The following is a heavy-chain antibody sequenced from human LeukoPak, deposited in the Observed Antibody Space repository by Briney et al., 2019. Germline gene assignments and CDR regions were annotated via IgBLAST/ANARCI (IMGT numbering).Heavy chain of an antibody. CDR3: AAGRPYSLLDY. Sequence: ASVKVFCTVSGSSLTELSLYWVRQAPGKALEWMGGFDVLDAKTFYAQKLQGRVTMTEDSSTDTAYMELSSLRSDYTAFYYCAAGRPYSLLDYWGQGTLLTVSS. CDR2: FDVLDAKT. CDR1: GSSLTELS. J-gene: IGHJ4*02. D-gene: IGHD5-18*01. V-gene: IGHV1-24*01.